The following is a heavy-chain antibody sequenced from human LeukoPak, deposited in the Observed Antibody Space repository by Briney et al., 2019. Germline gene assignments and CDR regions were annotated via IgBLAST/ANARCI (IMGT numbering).Heavy chain of an antibody. CDR2: ISYDGSNK. J-gene: IGHJ4*02. CDR3: AREGGLLLFDFDY. Sequence: GGSLRLSCAASGFTFSSYAMHWVRQAPGKGLEWVAVISYDGSNKYYADSVKGRFTISRDNSKNTLYLQMNSLRAEDTAVYYCAREGGLLLFDFDYWGQGTLVTVSS. V-gene: IGHV3-30-3*01. D-gene: IGHD2-15*01. CDR1: GFTFSSYA.